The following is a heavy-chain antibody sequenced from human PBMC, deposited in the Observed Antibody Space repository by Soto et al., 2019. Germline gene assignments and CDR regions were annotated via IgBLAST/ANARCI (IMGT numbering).Heavy chain of an antibody. CDR2: INPTAGST. CDR3: ARGDSSGYSDY. D-gene: IGHD3-22*01. J-gene: IGHJ4*02. V-gene: IGHV1-46*01. CDR1: GYTFSVYY. Sequence: GASVKVSCKASGYTFSVYYIHWVRQAPGQGLEWMGIINPTAGSTDYAQNFQGRVTMTRDTSASTAYMQMSSLTSEDAAVYYCARGDSSGYSDYWGQGXLVTVSS.